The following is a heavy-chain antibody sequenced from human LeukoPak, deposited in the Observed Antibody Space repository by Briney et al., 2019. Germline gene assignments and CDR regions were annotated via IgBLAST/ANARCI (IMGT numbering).Heavy chain of an antibody. V-gene: IGHV4-59*08. Sequence: PSETLSLTCTVSGGSISSYYWSWIRQPPGKGLEWIGYIYYSGSTNYNPSLKSRVTISVDTSKNQFSLKLSSVTAPDTAVYYCARHQAPSSSWSVPFDYWGQGTLVTVSS. D-gene: IGHD6-13*01. J-gene: IGHJ4*02. CDR3: ARHQAPSSSWSVPFDY. CDR2: IYYSGST. CDR1: GGSISSYY.